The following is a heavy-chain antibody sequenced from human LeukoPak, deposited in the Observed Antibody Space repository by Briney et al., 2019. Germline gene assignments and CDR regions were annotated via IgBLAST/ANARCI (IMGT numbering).Heavy chain of an antibody. J-gene: IGHJ6*02. D-gene: IGHD4-17*01. Sequence: ASETLSLTCTVSGGSISSYYWSWIRQPPGKGLEWIGYIYYSGSTNYNPSLKSRVTIPVDTSKNQFSLKLSSVTAADTAVYYCARSAYHDYGDSRPYYYYGMDVWGQGTTVTVSS. CDR1: GGSISSYY. V-gene: IGHV4-59*01. CDR3: ARSAYHDYGDSRPYYYYGMDV. CDR2: IYYSGST.